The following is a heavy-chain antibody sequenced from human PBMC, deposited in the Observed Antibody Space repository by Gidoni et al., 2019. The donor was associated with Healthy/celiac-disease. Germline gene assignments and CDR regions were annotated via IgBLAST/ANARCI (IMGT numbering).Heavy chain of an antibody. Sequence: HVQLVQSGAEVKKPGASVKVSCKASGYTFTGYYMHWVRQAPGQGLKWMGRINPNSGSTNNAYRFQGRVTRTRDTSISTAYMELSRLRSEDTAVYYCARGVGCSSTSCYEVFDYWGQGTLVTVSS. J-gene: IGHJ4*02. CDR2: INPNSGST. CDR1: GYTFTGYY. V-gene: IGHV1-2*06. CDR3: ARGVGCSSTSCYEVFDY. D-gene: IGHD2-2*01.